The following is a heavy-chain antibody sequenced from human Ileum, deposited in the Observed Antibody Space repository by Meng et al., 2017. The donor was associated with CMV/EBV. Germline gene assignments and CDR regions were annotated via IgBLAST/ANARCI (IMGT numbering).Heavy chain of an antibody. Sequence: GESLKISCAASGFTFSKYWMHWVRQAPGQGLVWVARTNYDGSSTYYADSVRGRFIISRDNAKNTLYLQMDSLRAEHTAVYYCARGLDYWGQGTLVTVSS. CDR1: GFTFSKYW. J-gene: IGHJ4*02. V-gene: IGHV3-74*01. CDR3: ARGLDY. CDR2: TNYDGSST.